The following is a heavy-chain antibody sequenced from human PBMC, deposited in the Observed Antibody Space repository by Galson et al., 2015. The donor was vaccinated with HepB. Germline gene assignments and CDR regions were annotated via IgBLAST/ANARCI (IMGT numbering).Heavy chain of an antibody. Sequence: SLRLSCEASGFTFSPHWMSWVRQAPGKGLEWVANIKQDGSVKSYVDSVKGRFTISRDNAKNSLYLQMNSLRAEDTAVYYCAIVDGDYGDFCFDYWGQGTLVTVSS. CDR1: GFTFSPHW. D-gene: IGHD4-17*01. J-gene: IGHJ4*02. CDR3: AIVDGDYGDFCFDY. CDR2: IKQDGSVK. V-gene: IGHV3-7*03.